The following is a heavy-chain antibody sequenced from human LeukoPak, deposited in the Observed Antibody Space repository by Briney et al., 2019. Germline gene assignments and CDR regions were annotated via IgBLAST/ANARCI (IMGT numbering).Heavy chain of an antibody. CDR1: GFTFSSYS. V-gene: IGHV3-48*01. D-gene: IGHD6-13*01. CDR3: ARDEGSSWYSG. Sequence: PGGSLRLSCAASGFTFSSYSMNWVRQAPGKGLEWVSYISSSSSTIYYADSVKGRFTISRDNAKNSLYLQMNSLRAEDTAVYYYARDEGSSWYSGWGQGTLVTVSS. CDR2: ISSSSSTI. J-gene: IGHJ4*02.